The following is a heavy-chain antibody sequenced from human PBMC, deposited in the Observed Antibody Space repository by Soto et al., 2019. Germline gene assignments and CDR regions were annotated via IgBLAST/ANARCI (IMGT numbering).Heavy chain of an antibody. Sequence: QVRLVESGGGVVQPGRSLRLSCTASGFSFSSYAMYWFRQPPGKGLEWVAVISHDGINKHYADSVKGRVTVSRDNSNHSLDLQLNSLRGEDTAMYYCARDMYSSDYFVKWFEPWGQGTLVPVSS. CDR3: ARDMYSSDYFVKWFEP. CDR1: GFSFSSYA. D-gene: IGHD6-19*01. V-gene: IGHV3-30-3*01. CDR2: ISHDGINK. J-gene: IGHJ5*02.